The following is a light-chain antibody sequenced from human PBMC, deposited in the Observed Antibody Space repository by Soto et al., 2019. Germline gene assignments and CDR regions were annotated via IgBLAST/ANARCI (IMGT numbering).Light chain of an antibody. CDR3: SSYTSGSSHYV. Sequence: QSALAQPASVSGSPGQSITISCTGTSSDVGAYYSVSWYQHHPGKAPKLIIYGVTNRPSGVSNRFSGSKSGNTASLTIYGLQAEDEADYHCSSYTSGSSHYVFGTGTKVTVL. V-gene: IGLV2-14*01. J-gene: IGLJ1*01. CDR1: SSDVGAYYS. CDR2: GVT.